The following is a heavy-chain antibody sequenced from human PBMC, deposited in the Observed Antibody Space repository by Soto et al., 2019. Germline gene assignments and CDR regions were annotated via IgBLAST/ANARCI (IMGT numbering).Heavy chain of an antibody. D-gene: IGHD3-16*01. J-gene: IGHJ4*02. CDR1: GGSISPFY. Sequence: SETLSLTCTVSGGSISPFYWSWVRQPPGKGLEWIGYLYYSDNTNYNPSLKSRVTISVDASKNQVSLRLTSVTAADAAVYYCARVGGVAARTVDYWGQGTVVTVSS. CDR2: LYYSDNT. V-gene: IGHV4-59*01. CDR3: ARVGGVAARTVDY.